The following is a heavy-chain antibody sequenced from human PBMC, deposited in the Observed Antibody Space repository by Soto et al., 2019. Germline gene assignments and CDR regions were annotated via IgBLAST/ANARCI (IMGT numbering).Heavy chain of an antibody. J-gene: IGHJ4*01. CDR1: GLTFSIYW. Sequence: PGGSLRLSCAASGLTFSIYWMHWFRQAPGKGLVWVSRINSDGSSTSYADSVKGRFTISRDHAKNTLLLQMNSLRDEDSAVYFCVRDRDLYRDMFHADLWGQGTLVTVSS. CDR2: INSDGSST. D-gene: IGHD3-10*02. CDR3: VRDRDLYRDMFHADL. V-gene: IGHV3-74*01.